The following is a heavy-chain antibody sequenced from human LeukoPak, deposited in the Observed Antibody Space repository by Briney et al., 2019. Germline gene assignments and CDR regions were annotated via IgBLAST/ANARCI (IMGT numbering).Heavy chain of an antibody. CDR2: ISSSSSYI. CDR3: AKAMWWKLLTEPFDY. J-gene: IGHJ4*02. CDR1: GFTYSSYS. Sequence: GGSLRLSCAASGFTYSSYSMNWVRQAPGKGLEWVSSISSSSSYIYYADSVKGRFTISRDNAKNSLYLQMNSLRAEDTAVYYCAKAMWWKLLTEPFDYWGQGTLVTVSS. D-gene: IGHD2-15*01. V-gene: IGHV3-21*01.